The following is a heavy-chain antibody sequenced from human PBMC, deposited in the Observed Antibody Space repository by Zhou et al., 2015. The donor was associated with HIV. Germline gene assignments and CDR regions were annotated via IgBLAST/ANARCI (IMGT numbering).Heavy chain of an antibody. V-gene: IGHV1-18*01. Sequence: QVQLVQSGGEVKKPGASVTVSCQASGYTFTSYTISWVRQAPGQGLEWMGWISPYYGNTKYAQTLQGRVTMTTDTSTNTAYMELRSLRSDDTAVYYCAIIPTHDYGGFDYWGQGTLVTVSS. CDR2: ISPYYGNT. D-gene: IGHD4-23*01. CDR3: AIIPTHDYGGFDY. J-gene: IGHJ4*02. CDR1: GYTFTSYT.